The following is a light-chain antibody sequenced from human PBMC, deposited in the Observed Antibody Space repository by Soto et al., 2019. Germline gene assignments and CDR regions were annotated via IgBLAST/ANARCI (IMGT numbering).Light chain of an antibody. V-gene: IGKV3-20*01. CDR1: QTVYSNY. CDR3: QHYGSSPRLT. J-gene: IGKJ4*01. CDR2: GAS. Sequence: EIVLTQSPGTLSLSPGERVTLSCGASQTVYSNYLAWYQQKPGQAPRLLIYGASTRATGIPDRFSGSGSGTDFTLTVSRLEPEDFAVYHCQHYGSSPRLTFGGGTKVDSK.